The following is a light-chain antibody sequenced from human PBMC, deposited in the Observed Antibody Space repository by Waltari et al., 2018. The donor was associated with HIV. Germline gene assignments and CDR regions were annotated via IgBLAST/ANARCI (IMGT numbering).Light chain of an antibody. J-gene: IGLJ2*01. Sequence: QSALTQPASVSGSPGQSITISCTGTSSDVGGYNYVSWYQQHPGKAHKLMIYEVSNRPSGVSKRFAGSKSGNTASLTISGLQAEDEADYYCSSYTSSSTLVFGGGTKLTVL. CDR3: SSYTSSSTLV. CDR1: SSDVGGYNY. V-gene: IGLV2-14*01. CDR2: EVS.